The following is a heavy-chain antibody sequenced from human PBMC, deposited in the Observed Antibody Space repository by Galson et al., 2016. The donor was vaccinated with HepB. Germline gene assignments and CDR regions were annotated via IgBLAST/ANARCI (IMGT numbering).Heavy chain of an antibody. J-gene: IGHJ4*02. Sequence: SLRLSCAASGFTFSTYAMLWVRQAPGKGLEWVAVISYDGSNEFYADTVKGRFTISRDNSKNTLYLQMSSLRPEDTAVYYCARDRAWGYFDHWGQGTLVTVSS. CDR2: ISYDGSNE. CDR3: ARDRAWGYFDH. CDR1: GFTFSTYA. V-gene: IGHV3-30*04. D-gene: IGHD7-27*01.